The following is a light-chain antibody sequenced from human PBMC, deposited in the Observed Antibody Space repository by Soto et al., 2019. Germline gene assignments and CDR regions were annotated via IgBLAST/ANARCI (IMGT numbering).Light chain of an antibody. CDR3: RTWDSSLRGV. J-gene: IGLJ3*02. CDR2: DNV. Sequence: QSVLTQPPSVSAAPGQKVTITCSGNSSNIGNNHVSWYQQIPGTAPKLLIYDNVKRPSGIPDRFSGAKSGTSATLGITGLQTGDEADYYCRTWDSSLRGVFGGGTKLTVL. V-gene: IGLV1-51*01. CDR1: SSNIGNNH.